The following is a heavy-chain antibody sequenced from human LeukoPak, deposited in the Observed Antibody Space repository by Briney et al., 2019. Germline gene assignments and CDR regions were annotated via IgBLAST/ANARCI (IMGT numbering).Heavy chain of an antibody. CDR3: ARRGTTVTSARWYFDL. CDR1: GGSISSSSYY. CDR2: IYYSGST. V-gene: IGHV4-39*01. D-gene: IGHD4-11*01. J-gene: IGHJ2*01. Sequence: SETLSLTCTVSGGSISSSSYYWGWIRQPPGKGLEWIGSIYYSGSTYYNPSLKSRVTISVDTSKNQFSLKLSSVTAADTAVYYCARRGTTVTSARWYFDLWGRGTLVTVSS.